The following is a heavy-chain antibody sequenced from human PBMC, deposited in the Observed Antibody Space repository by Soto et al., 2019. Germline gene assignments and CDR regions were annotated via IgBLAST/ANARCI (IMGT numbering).Heavy chain of an antibody. Sequence: QVQLVQSGAEVKKPGASVKVSCKASGYTFTSYGISWVRQAPGQGLEWMGWISAYNGNTNYAQKLQGRVTMTTDTSTSTAYMELRSLRSDDTAVYYCARDYFQNYYGSGVPLDYWGQGTLVTVSS. J-gene: IGHJ4*02. CDR3: ARDYFQNYYGSGVPLDY. CDR2: ISAYNGNT. CDR1: GYTFTSYG. D-gene: IGHD3-10*01. V-gene: IGHV1-18*01.